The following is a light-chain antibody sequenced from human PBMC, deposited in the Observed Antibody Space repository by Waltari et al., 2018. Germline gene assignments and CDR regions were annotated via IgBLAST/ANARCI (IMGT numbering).Light chain of an antibody. V-gene: IGKV1-8*01. J-gene: IGKJ4*01. CDR2: AAS. Sequence: AIRMTQSPSSFSASTGDRGTITCRASQGISSYLAWYQQKPGKAPKVLIYAASTLQSGVPSRFSGSGSGTDFTLTISCLQSEDFAIYYCQQYYSYPLTFGGGTRVEIK. CDR1: QGISSY. CDR3: QQYYSYPLT.